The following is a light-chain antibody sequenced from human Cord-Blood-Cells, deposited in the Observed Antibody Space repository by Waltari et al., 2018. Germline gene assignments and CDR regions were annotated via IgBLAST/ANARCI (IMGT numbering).Light chain of an antibody. Sequence: DIQMTQSPSTLSASVGDRVTITCRASQSISSWLAWYQQKPGKAPKLLIYKASSLESGVPSRFSGSGSGTEFTLTINSLQPDDFATYYCQQYNGYSTFGGGTKVEIK. CDR3: QQYNGYST. J-gene: IGKJ4*01. V-gene: IGKV1-5*03. CDR1: QSISSW. CDR2: KAS.